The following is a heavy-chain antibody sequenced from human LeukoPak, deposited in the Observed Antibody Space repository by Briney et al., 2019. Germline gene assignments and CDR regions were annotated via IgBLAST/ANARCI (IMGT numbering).Heavy chain of an antibody. D-gene: IGHD6-13*01. J-gene: IGHJ4*02. CDR2: ISYDGSNK. V-gene: IGHV3-30*18. Sequence: PGGSLRLSCAASGFTFSSYGMHWVRQAPGKGLEWVAVISYDGSNKYYADSVKGRFTISRDNSKNTLYLQMNSLRAEDTAVYYCANPGAAAVDYWGQGTLVTVSS. CDR1: GFTFSSYG. CDR3: ANPGAAAVDY.